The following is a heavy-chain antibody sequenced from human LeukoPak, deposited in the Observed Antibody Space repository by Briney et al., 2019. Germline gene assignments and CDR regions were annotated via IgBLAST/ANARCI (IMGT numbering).Heavy chain of an antibody. CDR2: ISGSGGST. D-gene: IGHD3-10*01. V-gene: IGHV3-23*01. J-gene: IGHJ5*02. Sequence: PGGSLRVSCAASGFTFSSYAMSWVRQAPGKGLEWVSAISGSGGSTYYADSVKGRFTISRDNSKNTLYLQMNSLRAEDTAVYYCAKVPPAMVRGVINWFDPWGQGTLVTVSS. CDR1: GFTFSSYA. CDR3: AKVPPAMVRGVINWFDP.